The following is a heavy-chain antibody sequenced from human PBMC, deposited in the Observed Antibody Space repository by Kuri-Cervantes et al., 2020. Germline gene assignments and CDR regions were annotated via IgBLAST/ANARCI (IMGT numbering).Heavy chain of an antibody. Sequence: LRLSCAVSGYSISSSNWWGWIRQPPGKGLEWIGYIYYSGSTYYNPSLKSRVTISVDTSKNQFSLKLRSVTAADTAVYYCARGEQLHYFDYWGQGTLVTVSS. CDR3: ARGEQLHYFDY. J-gene: IGHJ4*02. CDR1: GYSISSSNW. D-gene: IGHD6-13*01. V-gene: IGHV4-28*03. CDR2: IYYSGST.